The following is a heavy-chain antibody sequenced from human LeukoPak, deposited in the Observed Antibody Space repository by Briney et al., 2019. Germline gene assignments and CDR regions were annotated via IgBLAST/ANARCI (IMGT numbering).Heavy chain of an antibody. Sequence: SETLSLTCSVSGGSISSYYWSWIRPPPGKGLEWIGHISDGGSTNYNPSLQSRVSISVDTSKNQFSLNLTSMTAADTALYFCARASTTFDDWGQGTLVTVSS. CDR1: GGSISSYY. D-gene: IGHD1-14*01. J-gene: IGHJ4*02. V-gene: IGHV4-59*01. CDR2: ISDGGST. CDR3: ARASTTFDD.